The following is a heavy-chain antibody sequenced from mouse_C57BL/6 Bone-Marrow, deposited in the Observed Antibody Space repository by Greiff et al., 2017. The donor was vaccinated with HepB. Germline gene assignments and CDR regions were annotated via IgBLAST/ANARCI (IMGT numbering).Heavy chain of an antibody. CDR2: IDPSDSYT. Sequence: QVQLQQPGAELVKPGASVKMSCKASGYTFTSYWITWVKQRPGQGLEWIGEIDPSDSYTNYNQKFKGKSTLTVDKSSSTAYMQLSSLTSEDSAVYYCARMGNYYGTFAWFAYWGQGTLVTVSA. D-gene: IGHD1-1*01. CDR1: GYTFTSYW. V-gene: IGHV1-69*01. CDR3: ARMGNYYGTFAWFAY. J-gene: IGHJ3*01.